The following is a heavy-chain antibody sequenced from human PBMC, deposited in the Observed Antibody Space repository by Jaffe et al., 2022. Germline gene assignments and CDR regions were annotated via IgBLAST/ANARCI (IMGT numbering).Heavy chain of an antibody. CDR1: GFTFSSYG. CDR2: IRYDGSNK. V-gene: IGHV3-30*02. D-gene: IGHD4-17*01. J-gene: IGHJ4*02. Sequence: QVQLVESGGGVVQPGGSLRLSCAASGFTFSSYGMHWVRQAPGKGLEWVAFIRYDGSNKYYADSVKGRFTISRDNSKNTLYLQMNSLRAEDTAVYYCAKDQSERGDYYYFDYWGQGTLVTVSS. CDR3: AKDQSERGDYYYFDY.